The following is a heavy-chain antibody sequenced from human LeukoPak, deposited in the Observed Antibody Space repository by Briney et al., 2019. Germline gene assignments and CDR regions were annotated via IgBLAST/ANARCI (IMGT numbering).Heavy chain of an antibody. CDR1: GGSISSSSYY. CDR2: IYYSGST. Sequence: SETLSLTCTVSGGSISSSSYYWGWIRQPPGKGLEWIGSIYYSGSTYYNPSLKSRVTISVDTSKNQFSLKLSSVTAADTAVYYCAGPYSSSIYMDVWGKGTTVTFSS. V-gene: IGHV4-39*01. D-gene: IGHD6-6*01. J-gene: IGHJ6*03. CDR3: AGPYSSSIYMDV.